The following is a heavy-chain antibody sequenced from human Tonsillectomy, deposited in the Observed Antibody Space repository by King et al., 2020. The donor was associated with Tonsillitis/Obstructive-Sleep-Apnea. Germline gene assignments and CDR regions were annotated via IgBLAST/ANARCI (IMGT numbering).Heavy chain of an antibody. D-gene: IGHD2-2*01. CDR2: IIPIFGTA. Sequence: QLVQSGAEVKKPGSSVKVSCKASGVTFSSYTINWVRQAPGQGLEWMGGIIPIFGTANYAQKFQGRVTITADESTSTAYMELSSLRSEDTAVYYCARGRGYCSSTSCLDWFDPWGQGTLVTVSS. J-gene: IGHJ5*02. CDR3: ARGRGYCSSTSCLDWFDP. V-gene: IGHV1-69*01. CDR1: GVTFSSYT.